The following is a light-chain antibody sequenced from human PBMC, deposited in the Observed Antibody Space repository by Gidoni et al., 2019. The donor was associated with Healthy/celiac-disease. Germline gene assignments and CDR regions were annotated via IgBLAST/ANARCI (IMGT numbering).Light chain of an antibody. V-gene: IGKV1-8*01. Sequence: IRMTQSPSSFSASTGDRVTITCRASQGISSYLAWYQQKPGKAPKLLIYAASTLQSGVPSRFSGSGSGTDFTLTISCLQSEDFATYYCQQYYSYPRTFGGGTKVEIK. CDR3: QQYYSYPRT. CDR2: AAS. CDR1: QGISSY. J-gene: IGKJ4*01.